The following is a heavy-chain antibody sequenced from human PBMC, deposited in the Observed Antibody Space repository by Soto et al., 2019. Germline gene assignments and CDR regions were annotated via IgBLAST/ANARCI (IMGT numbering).Heavy chain of an antibody. CDR2: INTDGSTT. V-gene: IGHV3-74*01. Sequence: EVQLVESGGGLVQPGGSLRLSCAASGFTFSNYWMHWVRQAPGKGPVWVSRINTDGSTTNYADSVKGRFTISRDNAKNTLYLQTNSLGAEDTAVYYCARHLGGYASHWGQGTLVTVSS. D-gene: IGHD3-16*01. CDR1: GFTFSNYW. J-gene: IGHJ4*02. CDR3: ARHLGGYASH.